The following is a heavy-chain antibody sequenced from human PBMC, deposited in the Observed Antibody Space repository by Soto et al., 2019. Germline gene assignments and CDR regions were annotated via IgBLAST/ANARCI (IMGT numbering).Heavy chain of an antibody. CDR2: VNPIVRMS. D-gene: IGHD3-10*01. J-gene: IGHJ4*02. CDR3: ASSYGSGYRAADY. Sequence: QVQLVQSGAEVKRPGSSVKVSCKASGDTFNFYSINWVRQAPGLGLEWMGRVNPIVRMSNYAQKFQGRVTMTADKSTSTAYMGLSRLRSEDVAIYYCASSYGSGYRAADYWGQGALVTVSS. CDR1: GDTFNFYS. V-gene: IGHV1-69*02.